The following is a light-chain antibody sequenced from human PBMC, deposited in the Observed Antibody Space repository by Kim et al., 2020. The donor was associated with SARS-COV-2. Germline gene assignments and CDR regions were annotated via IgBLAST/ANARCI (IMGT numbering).Light chain of an antibody. CDR3: QQYVNSVYT. Sequence: WSPGESAPLSCRASQIVNTNYLTWYQQKRGQAPRLLIYGASTRAAGIPDRFGGRGSGTDFTLTITRLEPEDFAVYYCQQYVNSVYTFGQGTKLEI. CDR1: QIVNTNY. CDR2: GAS. J-gene: IGKJ2*01. V-gene: IGKV3-20*01.